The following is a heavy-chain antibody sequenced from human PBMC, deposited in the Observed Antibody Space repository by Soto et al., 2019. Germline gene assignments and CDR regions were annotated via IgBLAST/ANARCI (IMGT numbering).Heavy chain of an antibody. J-gene: IGHJ4*02. Sequence: PGGSLRLSCAASGFTFSSYAMHWVRQAPGKGLEWVAGISYDGTNKYYADSVKGRFTISRDNSENTLYLQMNSLRAEDTAVYYRARVRPPYGSGNYPFDYWGQGTLVTVSS. CDR2: ISYDGTNK. V-gene: IGHV3-30-3*01. D-gene: IGHD3-10*01. CDR1: GFTFSSYA. CDR3: ARVRPPYGSGNYPFDY.